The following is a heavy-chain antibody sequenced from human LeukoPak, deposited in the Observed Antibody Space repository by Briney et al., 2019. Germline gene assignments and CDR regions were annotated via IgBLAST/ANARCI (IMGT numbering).Heavy chain of an antibody. D-gene: IGHD5-18*01. CDR2: ISYDGSNK. CDR3: ARGLDTAMVSLDY. Sequence: PGGSLRLSCAASGFTFSSYAMHWVRQAPGKGLEWVAVISYDGSNKYYADSVKGRFTISRDNSKNTLYLQMNSLRAEDTAVYYCARGLDTAMVSLDYWGQGTLVTVSS. CDR1: GFTFSSYA. J-gene: IGHJ4*02. V-gene: IGHV3-30-3*01.